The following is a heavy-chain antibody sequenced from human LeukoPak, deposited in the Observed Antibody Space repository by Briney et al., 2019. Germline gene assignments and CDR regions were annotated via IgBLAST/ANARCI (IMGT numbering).Heavy chain of an antibody. CDR1: GFTFSRYA. Sequence: GGSLRLSCAASGFTFSRYAMHWVRQAPGKGLEWVAVISYDGSSKYYADSVKGRFTISRDNSKNTLYLQMNSLRAEDTAVYYCARDMAIPAAGSDYWGQGTLVTVSS. D-gene: IGHD6-13*01. CDR3: ARDMAIPAAGSDY. CDR2: ISYDGSSK. J-gene: IGHJ4*02. V-gene: IGHV3-30*04.